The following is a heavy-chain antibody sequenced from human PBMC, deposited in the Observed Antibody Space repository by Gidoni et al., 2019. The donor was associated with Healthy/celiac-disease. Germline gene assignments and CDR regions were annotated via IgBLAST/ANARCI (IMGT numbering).Heavy chain of an antibody. V-gene: IGHV3-33*01. CDR3: ARDAATTGDPFDY. CDR2: IWYDGSNK. J-gene: IGHJ4*02. CDR1: GFTFSSYG. D-gene: IGHD4-17*01. Sequence: QVQLVESGGGVVQPGRSLRLSCAASGFTFSSYGMHWVRQAPGKGLEWVAVIWYDGSNKYYADSVKGRFTISRDNSKNTLDLQMNSLRAEDTAVYYCARDAATTGDPFDYWGQGTLVTVSS.